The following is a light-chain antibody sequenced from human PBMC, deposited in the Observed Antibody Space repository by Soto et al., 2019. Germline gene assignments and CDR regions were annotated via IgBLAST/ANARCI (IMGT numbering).Light chain of an antibody. CDR1: SGHRTYA. Sequence: QSVLTQSPSASASLGASVKLTCTLSSGHRTYAIAWHQQQPERGPRYLMKVNNDGSHSKGDGIPDRFSGSSSGAERYLTISSLQSEDEADYYCQSWGTGMVFGGGTKVTVL. CDR3: QSWGTGMV. V-gene: IGLV4-69*01. J-gene: IGLJ3*02. CDR2: VNNDGSH.